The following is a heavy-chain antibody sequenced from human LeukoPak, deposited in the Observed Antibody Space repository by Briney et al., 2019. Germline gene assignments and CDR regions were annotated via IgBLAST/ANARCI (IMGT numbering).Heavy chain of an antibody. CDR1: AGSISSYY. CDR2: IYYSGST. J-gene: IGHJ4*02. CDR3: ARGSSGWYSHLGY. Sequence: SETLSLTCTVSAGSISSYYWNWIRQPPGKGLEWIGYIYYSGSTNYNPSLKSRVTISLDTSKNQFSLKLSSVTAADTAVYYCARGSSGWYSHLGYWGQGTLVTVSS. V-gene: IGHV4-59*01. D-gene: IGHD6-19*01.